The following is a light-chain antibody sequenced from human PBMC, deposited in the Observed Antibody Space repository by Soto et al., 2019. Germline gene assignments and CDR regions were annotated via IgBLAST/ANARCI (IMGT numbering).Light chain of an antibody. CDR1: QSVSTNF. Sequence: EIVLTQSPCTLSLSPGEGATLSCRASQSVSTNFFAWYQQKPGQAPRLLIYGASTRATGIPDRFSGSGSGTDFTLTISRLGPEDFAVYYCQQYGRTSWTFGQGTKVDI. V-gene: IGKV3-20*01. J-gene: IGKJ1*01. CDR2: GAS. CDR3: QQYGRTSWT.